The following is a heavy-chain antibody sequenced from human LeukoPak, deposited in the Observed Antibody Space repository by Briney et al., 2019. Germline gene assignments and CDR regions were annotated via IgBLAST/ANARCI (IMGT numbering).Heavy chain of an antibody. CDR2: IYSGGAI. Sequence: GGSLRLSCVASGFAVGRNHMSWVRQAPGKGLECVSLIYSGGAIRYADSVKGRFTISRDSSKNTLFLQMNDLTVEDTARYYCARRPGNWGQGILVTVSS. CDR3: ARRPGN. CDR1: GFAVGRNH. D-gene: IGHD1-14*01. V-gene: IGHV3-53*01. J-gene: IGHJ4*02.